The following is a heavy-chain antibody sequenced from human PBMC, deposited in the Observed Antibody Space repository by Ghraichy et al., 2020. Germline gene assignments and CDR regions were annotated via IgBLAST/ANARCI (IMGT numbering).Heavy chain of an antibody. CDR3: AREPGYSSGWTSRLSQH. J-gene: IGHJ1*01. CDR1: GFTFSNYW. V-gene: IGHV3-7*03. CDR2: IKQDGSER. Sequence: GESLNISCAASGFTFSNYWMTWVRQAPGKGLEWVANIKQDGSERYYVDSVKGRFTISRDNAKNSLYLQMNSLRAEDTAVYYCAREPGYSSGWTSRLSQHWGQGTLVTVSS. D-gene: IGHD6-19*01.